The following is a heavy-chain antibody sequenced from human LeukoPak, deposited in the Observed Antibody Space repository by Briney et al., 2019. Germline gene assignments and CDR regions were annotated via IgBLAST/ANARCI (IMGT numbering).Heavy chain of an antibody. V-gene: IGHV4-38-2*02. CDR2: IYHSGST. Sequence: PSETLSLTCTVSGYSISSGYYWGWIRQPPGKGLEWIGSIYHSGSTYYNPSLKSRVTISVDTSKNQFSLKLSSVTAADTAVYYCARDSFRYTYGNWFDPWGQGTLVTVSS. CDR3: ARDSFRYTYGNWFDP. CDR1: GYSISSGYY. D-gene: IGHD5-18*01. J-gene: IGHJ5*02.